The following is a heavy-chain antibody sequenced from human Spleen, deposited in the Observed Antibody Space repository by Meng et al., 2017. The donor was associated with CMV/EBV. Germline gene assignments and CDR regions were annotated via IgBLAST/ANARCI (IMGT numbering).Heavy chain of an antibody. CDR3: MRGGGIGVAGY. CDR1: GYSISSGYY. D-gene: IGHD6-19*01. Sequence: GSLRLSCTVSGYSISSGYYWGWIRQPPGKGLEWIGSIYHSGSTYYNPSLKSRVTISVDTSKNQFSLKVSSVTAADTAIYYCMRGGGIGVAGYWGQGTLVTVSS. V-gene: IGHV4-38-2*02. J-gene: IGHJ4*02. CDR2: IYHSGST.